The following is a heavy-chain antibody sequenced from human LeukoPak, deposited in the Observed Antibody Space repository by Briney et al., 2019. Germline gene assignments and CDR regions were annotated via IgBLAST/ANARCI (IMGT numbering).Heavy chain of an antibody. V-gene: IGHV3-7*01. Sequence: GGSLRLSCAASGFSFRTFWMNWVRQAPGKGLEWVANTKGDDSEKYYVESVQGRFTISRDNAKNSLYLHMNSLRAEDTALYYCARSGYSYALDHWGQGSLVVDSS. D-gene: IGHD5-18*01. J-gene: IGHJ1*01. CDR3: ARSGYSYALDH. CDR2: TKGDDSEK. CDR1: GFSFRTFW.